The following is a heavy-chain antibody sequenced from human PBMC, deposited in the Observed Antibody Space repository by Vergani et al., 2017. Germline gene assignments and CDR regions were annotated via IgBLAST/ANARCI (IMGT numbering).Heavy chain of an antibody. V-gene: IGHV4-61*02. J-gene: IGHJ4*02. CDR3: AREGDAPN. D-gene: IGHD1-26*01. CDR2: IYTSGST. Sequence: QVQLQESGPGLVKPSQTLSLTCTVSGGSISSGSYYWSWMRPPAGKGLEWIGRIYTSGSTNYNPSLKSRVTISVDTSKNQFSQKLSSVTAADTAVYYCAREGDAPNWGQGTLVTVSS. CDR1: GGSISSGSYY.